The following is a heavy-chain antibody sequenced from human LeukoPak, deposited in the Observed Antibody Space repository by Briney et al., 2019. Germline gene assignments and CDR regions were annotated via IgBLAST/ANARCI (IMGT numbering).Heavy chain of an antibody. CDR2: INGDGSST. D-gene: IGHD6-19*01. Sequence: SGGSLRLSCAASEFSFSTYWMHWVRQTPGKGLEWISRINGDGSSTTYAEAVKGRFTFSRDNAKNTLFLQLNSLRAEDTAVYYCTRGPYSTGWFPAAAEYFQHWGQGTLVTVSS. CDR3: TRGPYSTGWFPAAAEYFQH. J-gene: IGHJ1*01. V-gene: IGHV3-74*03. CDR1: EFSFSTYW.